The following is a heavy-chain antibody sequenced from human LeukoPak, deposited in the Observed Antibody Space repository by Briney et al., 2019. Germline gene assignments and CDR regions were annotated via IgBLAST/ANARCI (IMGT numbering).Heavy chain of an antibody. V-gene: IGHV4-31*03. CDR2: IYYSGST. CDR3: AREGLRNSSWYKGWFDR. Sequence: SQTLSLTCTVSGGSLSSGGYYWSWLRQHPGTGLEWIGYIYYSGSTYYNPSLKSRVTISVDTSKNQFSLKLSSVTAADTAVYYCAREGLRNSSWYKGWFDRWGQGTLVTVSS. CDR1: GGSLSSGGYY. J-gene: IGHJ5*02. D-gene: IGHD6-13*01.